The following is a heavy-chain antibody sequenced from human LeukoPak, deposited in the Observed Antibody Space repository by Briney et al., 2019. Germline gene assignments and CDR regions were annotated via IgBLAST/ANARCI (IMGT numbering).Heavy chain of an antibody. CDR3: AKGRALEVVAAFNY. Sequence: PGGSLRLSCAASGFTFSSYAMGWVRQAPGKGLEWVSAISGSGANAYFADSVKGRFTISRDNSKNTLYLQMNSLRADDTAVYCCAKGRALEVVAAFNYWGQGTVVTVSS. V-gene: IGHV3-23*01. J-gene: IGHJ4*02. CDR2: ISGSGANA. D-gene: IGHD2-15*01. CDR1: GFTFSSYA.